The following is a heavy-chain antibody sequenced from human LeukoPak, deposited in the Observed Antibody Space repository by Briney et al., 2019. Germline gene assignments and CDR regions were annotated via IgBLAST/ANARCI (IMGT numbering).Heavy chain of an antibody. CDR3: ARHVQIIVVVPATIIRKYNWFDP. Sequence: SETLSLTCTGSGGSISNYYWSWIRQPAGKGLEWIGRIYTSGSTNYNPSLKSRLTMSVDTSKNQFSLKLSSVTAADTAVYYCARHVQIIVVVPATIIRKYNWFDPWGQGTLVTVSS. V-gene: IGHV4-4*07. CDR1: GGSISNYY. CDR2: IYTSGST. J-gene: IGHJ5*02. D-gene: IGHD2-2*01.